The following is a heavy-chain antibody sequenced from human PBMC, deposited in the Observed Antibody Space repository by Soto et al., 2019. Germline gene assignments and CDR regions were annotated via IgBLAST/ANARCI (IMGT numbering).Heavy chain of an antibody. CDR3: ARDYCSSTSCYGGGYYYYGMDV. J-gene: IGHJ6*02. CDR1: GFTFSGYA. CDR2: ISYDGSNK. V-gene: IGHV3-30-3*01. D-gene: IGHD2-2*01. Sequence: QVQLVESGGGVVQPGRSLRLSCAASGFTFSGYAMHWVRQAPGKGLEWVAVISYDGSNKYYADSVKGRFTISRDNSKNTLYLQMNSLRAEDTAVYYCARDYCSSTSCYGGGYYYYGMDVWGQGTTVTVSS.